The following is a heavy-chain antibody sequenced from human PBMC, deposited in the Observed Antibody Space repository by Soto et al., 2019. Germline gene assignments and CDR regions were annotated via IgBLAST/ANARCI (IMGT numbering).Heavy chain of an antibody. CDR3: ARDVRLDDRPP. V-gene: IGHV3-21*01. Sequence: GGSLRLSCAASGFTFSSYSMNWVRQAPGKGLEWVSSISSSSSYIYYADSVKGRFTISRDNAKNSLYLQMNSLRAEDTAVYYCARDVRLDDRPPWGQGTTVTVSS. D-gene: IGHD3-10*02. CDR2: ISSSSSYI. J-gene: IGHJ6*02. CDR1: GFTFSSYS.